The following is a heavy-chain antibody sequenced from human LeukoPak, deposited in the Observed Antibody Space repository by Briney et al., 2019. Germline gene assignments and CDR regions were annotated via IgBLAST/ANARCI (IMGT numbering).Heavy chain of an antibody. V-gene: IGHV1-2*02. J-gene: IGHJ4*02. CDR3: ARVLGYSGYEDY. CDR1: GYTFTGYY. CDR2: INPSSGGT. Sequence: GASVKVSCKASGYTFTGYYMHWVRQAPGQGLEWMGWINPSSGGTNYAQKFQGRVTMTRDTSISTAYMELSRLRSDDTAVYYCARVLGYSGYEDYWGQGTLVTVSS. D-gene: IGHD5-12*01.